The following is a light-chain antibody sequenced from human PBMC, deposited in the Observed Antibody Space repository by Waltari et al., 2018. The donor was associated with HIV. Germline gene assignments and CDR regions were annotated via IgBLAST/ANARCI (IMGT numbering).Light chain of an antibody. J-gene: IGKJ2*01. CDR2: AAS. CDR1: QDIARW. V-gene: IGKV1-12*01. Sequence: DLQMTQSPSSVSAFVGDRVTITCRASQDIARWLAWYQQKPGKAPKLLIYAASSLHSGVPSRFSGSGSGTDLNITISSLQPADSATYYCQQSKTFPLDVGQGSKLEI. CDR3: QQSKTFPLD.